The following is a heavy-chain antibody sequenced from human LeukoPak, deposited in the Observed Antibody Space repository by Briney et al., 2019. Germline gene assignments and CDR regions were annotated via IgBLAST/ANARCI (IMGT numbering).Heavy chain of an antibody. J-gene: IGHJ6*02. CDR1: GFTFSSYA. V-gene: IGHV3-48*03. D-gene: IGHD1-26*01. Sequence: GGSLRLSCEASGFTFSSYAMSWVRRLPGKGLEWVSYISSSGSTIYYADSVKGRFTISRDNAKNSLYLQMNSLRAEDTAVYYCARLVGATGYYGMDVWGQGTTVTVSS. CDR2: ISSSGSTI. CDR3: ARLVGATGYYGMDV.